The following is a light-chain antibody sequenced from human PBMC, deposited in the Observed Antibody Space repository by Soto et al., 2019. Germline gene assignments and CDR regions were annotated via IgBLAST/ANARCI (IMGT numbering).Light chain of an antibody. J-gene: IGKJ1*01. CDR2: GAS. CDR3: QHYYTSYTT. Sequence: ETVMTQSPATLSVSPGERATLSCRASQSVRTKLAWYQQKPGQAPRLLIFGASTRATGIPDRFSGSGSGTDFTLTISRLEPEDFAVYYCQHYYTSYTTFGQGTKVDI. CDR1: QSVRTK. V-gene: IGKV3D-15*01.